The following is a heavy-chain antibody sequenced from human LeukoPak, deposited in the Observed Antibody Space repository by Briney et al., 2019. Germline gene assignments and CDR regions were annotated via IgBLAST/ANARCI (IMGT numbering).Heavy chain of an antibody. Sequence: GGSLRLSCAASGFTVSSNYMSWVRQAPGKGLEWVSVIYSGGSTYYADSVKGRFTISRDNSKNTLYLQMNSLRAEDTAVYYCARDLTAYCSGGSCYSPPGYWGQGTLVTVSS. J-gene: IGHJ4*02. D-gene: IGHD2-15*01. CDR3: ARDLTAYCSGGSCYSPPGY. V-gene: IGHV3-66*01. CDR1: GFTVSSNY. CDR2: IYSGGST.